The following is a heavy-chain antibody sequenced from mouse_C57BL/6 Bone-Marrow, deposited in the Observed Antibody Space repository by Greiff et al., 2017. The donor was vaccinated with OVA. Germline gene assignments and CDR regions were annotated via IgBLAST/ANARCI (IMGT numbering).Heavy chain of an antibody. D-gene: IGHD2-4*01. CDR1: GFNIKDDY. CDR2: IDPENGDT. CDR3: TTRDYDGAWFAY. V-gene: IGHV14-4*01. J-gene: IGHJ3*01. Sequence: EVKLKESGAELVRPGASVKLSCTASGFNIKDDYMHWVKQRPEQGLEWIGWIDPENGDTEYASKFQGKATITADTSSNTAYLQLSSLTSEDTAVYYCTTRDYDGAWFAYWGQGTLVTVSA.